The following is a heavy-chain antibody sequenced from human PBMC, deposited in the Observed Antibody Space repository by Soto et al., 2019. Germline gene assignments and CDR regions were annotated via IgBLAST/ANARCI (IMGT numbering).Heavy chain of an antibody. J-gene: IGHJ4*02. CDR3: VRDSGRGFYFDY. V-gene: IGHV3-72*01. D-gene: IGHD3-10*01. Sequence: EVQLVESGGGLVQPGGSLRLSCAASGFTFSDHYMDWVRQAPGKGLEWVGRIRNRPNSYTTQYAASVKGRFAVLRDDSENLVYLQMNDLKTEDTAVYYCVRDSGRGFYFDYWGQRAQVTVSA. CDR1: GFTFSDHY. CDR2: IRNRPNSYTT.